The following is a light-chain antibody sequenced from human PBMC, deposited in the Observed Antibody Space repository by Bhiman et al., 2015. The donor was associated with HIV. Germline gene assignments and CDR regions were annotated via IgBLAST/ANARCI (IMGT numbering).Light chain of an antibody. J-gene: IGLJ3*02. CDR1: SSNIGSDT. CDR2: RNI. CDR3: AVWDDNLRGRL. V-gene: IGLV1-44*01. Sequence: QSVLTQSPSASGTPGQRVTISCSGSSSNIGSDTVSWYQQLPGTAPKLLIYRNILRPSGVPDRFSASKSGTSAYLAISGLQSEDEADYYCAVWDDNLRGRLFGGGTKVTVL.